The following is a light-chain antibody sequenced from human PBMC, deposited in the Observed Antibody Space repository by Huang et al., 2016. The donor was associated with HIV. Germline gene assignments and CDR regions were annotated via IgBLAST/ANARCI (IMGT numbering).Light chain of an antibody. CDR3: QHYYNYPLI. Sequence: IRMTQSPSSLSASTGDSVTITCRASQHIDTYIAWYQQRPGSAPKLLMYGASTLQPDVPSIFSGNGAGTDFTLNINCLQSEDFAIYYCQHYYNYPLIFGPGTRVD. CDR2: GAS. J-gene: IGKJ3*01. CDR1: QHIDTY. V-gene: IGKV1-8*01.